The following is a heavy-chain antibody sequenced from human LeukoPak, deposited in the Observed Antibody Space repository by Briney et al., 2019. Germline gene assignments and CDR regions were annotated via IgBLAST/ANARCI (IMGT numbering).Heavy chain of an antibody. CDR2: MNSDGSAT. CDR1: GFSFSNYW. Sequence: PGGSLRLSCAASGFSFSNYWMQLVRQAPGKGLVWVTRMNSDGSATYYADSVQGRFTISRDNAKNTLYLQMNSLRAEDTAMYFCAKGPNYFDSWGQGTLVTVSS. V-gene: IGHV3-74*01. CDR3: AKGPNYFDS. J-gene: IGHJ4*02.